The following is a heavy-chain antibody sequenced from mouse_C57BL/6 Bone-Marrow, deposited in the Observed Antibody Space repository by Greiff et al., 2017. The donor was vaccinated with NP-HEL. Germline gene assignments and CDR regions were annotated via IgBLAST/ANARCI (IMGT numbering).Heavy chain of an antibody. Sequence: QQSCKASGYTFTSYWMHWVKQRPGQGLEWIGEIDPSDSYTNYNQKFKGKSTLTVDKSSSTAYMQLSSLTSEDSAVYYCAATGTRYFDVWGTGTTVTVSS. D-gene: IGHD4-1*01. CDR3: AATGTRYFDV. CDR2: IDPSDSYT. J-gene: IGHJ1*03. V-gene: IGHV1-69*01. CDR1: GYTFTSYW.